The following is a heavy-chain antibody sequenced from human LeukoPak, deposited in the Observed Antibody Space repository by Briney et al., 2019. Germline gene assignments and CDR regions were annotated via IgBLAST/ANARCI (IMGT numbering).Heavy chain of an antibody. CDR1: GGSISSYY. J-gene: IGHJ4*02. CDR2: IYYSGST. V-gene: IGHV4-59*12. CDR3: ARGRSVLRFLEWLSDALDY. Sequence: SETLSLTCTVSGGSISSYYWSWIRQPPGKGLEWIGYIYYSGSTNYNPSLKSRVTISVDTSKNQFSLKLSSVTAADTAVYYCARGRSVLRFLEWLSDALDYWGQGTLVTVSS. D-gene: IGHD3-3*01.